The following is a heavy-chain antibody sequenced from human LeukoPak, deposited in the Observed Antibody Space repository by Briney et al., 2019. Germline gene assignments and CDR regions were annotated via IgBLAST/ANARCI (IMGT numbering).Heavy chain of an antibody. Sequence: GGSLRLSCAASGFTFSSYGMHWVRQAPGKGLEWVAFIRYDGSNKYYADSVKGRFTISRDNAKNTLYPQMNSLRGEDTAVYYCTRERGLIAPSGVDLWGQEPWSPSPQ. CDR1: GFTFSSYG. CDR2: IRYDGSNK. J-gene: IGHJ5*02. CDR3: TRERGLIAPSGVDL. V-gene: IGHV3-30*02. D-gene: IGHD6-13*01.